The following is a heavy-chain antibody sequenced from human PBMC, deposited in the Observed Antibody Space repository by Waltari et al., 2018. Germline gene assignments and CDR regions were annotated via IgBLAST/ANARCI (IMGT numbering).Heavy chain of an antibody. J-gene: IGHJ3*01. V-gene: IGHV3-48*03. Sequence: EAQLVESGGGLVQPGGSLGPSCAASGSPSRSSAYNWVRQAPGKGLELIAYISGSGSTIYYADSVKGRFTVSRDNAKNQVFLQMNRLGPEDTALYYCAKDWSGSYFGWFAFDVWGPGTMVTVSS. CDR3: AKDWSGSYFGWFAFDV. D-gene: IGHD1-26*01. CDR1: GSPSRSSA. CDR2: ISGSGSTI.